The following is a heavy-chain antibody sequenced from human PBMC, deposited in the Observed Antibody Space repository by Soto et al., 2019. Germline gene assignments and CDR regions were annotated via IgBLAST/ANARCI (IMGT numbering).Heavy chain of an antibody. CDR2: IYHSGST. CDR1: GGSISSGGYS. V-gene: IGHV4-30-2*01. D-gene: IGHD1-1*01. Sequence: ASETLSLTCAVSGGSISSGGYSWSWIRQPPGKGLEWIGYIYHSGSTYYNPSLKSRVTISVDRSKNQFSLKLSSVTAADTAVYYCARARTTQGYYYYSMDVWGQGPTVTVPS. CDR3: ARARTTQGYYYYSMDV. J-gene: IGHJ6*02.